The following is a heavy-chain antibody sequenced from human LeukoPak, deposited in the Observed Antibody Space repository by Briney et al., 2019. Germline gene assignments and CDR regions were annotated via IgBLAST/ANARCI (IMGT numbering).Heavy chain of an antibody. CDR3: ARNIVVVVAATHAFDI. J-gene: IGHJ3*02. Sequence: SETLSLTCAVSGGSISSSNWWSWVRQPPGKGLEWIGEIYHSGSTNYNPSLKSRVTISVDKSKNQFSLKLSSVTAADTAVYYCARNIVVVVAATHAFDIWGQGTMVTVSS. D-gene: IGHD2-15*01. V-gene: IGHV4-4*02. CDR1: GGSISSSNW. CDR2: IYHSGST.